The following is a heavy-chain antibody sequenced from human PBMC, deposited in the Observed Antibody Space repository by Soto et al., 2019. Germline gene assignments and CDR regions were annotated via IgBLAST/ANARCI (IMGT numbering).Heavy chain of an antibody. CDR2: ISSSSSYI. J-gene: IGHJ4*02. D-gene: IGHD6-19*01. Sequence: SGGSLRLSCAASGFTFSSYSMNWVRQAPGKGLEWVSSISSSSSYIYYADSVKGRFTISRDNAKNSLYLQMNSLRAEDTAVYYCARDHPGTVAVAAKTDYWGQGTLVTVSS. CDR1: GFTFSSYS. CDR3: ARDHPGTVAVAAKTDY. V-gene: IGHV3-21*01.